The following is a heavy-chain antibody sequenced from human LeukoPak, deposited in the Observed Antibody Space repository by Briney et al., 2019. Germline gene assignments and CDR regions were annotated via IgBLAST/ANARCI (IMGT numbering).Heavy chain of an antibody. V-gene: IGHV3-11*01. CDR2: ISSSGSTI. D-gene: IGHD1-26*01. CDR3: ARVTPGSYYPYFDY. CDR1: GFTFSDYY. Sequence: PGRSLRLSCAASGFTFSDYYMSWIRQAPGKGLEWVSYISSSGSTIYYADSVKGRFTISRDNAKNSLYLQMNSLRAEDTAVYYCARVTPGSYYPYFDYWGQGTLVTVSS. J-gene: IGHJ4*02.